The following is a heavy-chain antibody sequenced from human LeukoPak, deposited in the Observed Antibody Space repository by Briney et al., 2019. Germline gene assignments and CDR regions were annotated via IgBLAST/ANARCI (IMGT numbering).Heavy chain of an antibody. CDR2: IRPYNNAT. V-gene: IGHV1-18*01. Sequence: ASVKVSCKTSGYTFVTYTMSWVRQAPGQGLEWLGWIRPYNNATKYSQRLQGRVTVTADTSTSTGYLDLRGLTSDDTAVYYCARDSPHGMDVWGKGTTVIVSS. J-gene: IGHJ6*04. CDR3: ARDSPHGMDV. CDR1: GYTFVTYT.